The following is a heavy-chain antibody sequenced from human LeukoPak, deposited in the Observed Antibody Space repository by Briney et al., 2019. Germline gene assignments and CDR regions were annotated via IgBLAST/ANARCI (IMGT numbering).Heavy chain of an antibody. D-gene: IGHD2-2*01. Sequence: ASVKVSCKASGYTFTSYGISWVRQAPGQGLEWMGWISAYNGNTNYAQKLQGRVTMTTDTSTSTAYMELRSLRSDDTAVYYCARDRGYCSSTSCYLVGYYYYMDVWGKGTTVTVSS. CDR1: GYTFTSYG. CDR2: ISAYNGNT. CDR3: ARDRGYCSSTSCYLVGYYYYMDV. V-gene: IGHV1-18*01. J-gene: IGHJ6*03.